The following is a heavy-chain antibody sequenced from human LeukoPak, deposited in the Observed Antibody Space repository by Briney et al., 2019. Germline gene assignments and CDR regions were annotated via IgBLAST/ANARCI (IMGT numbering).Heavy chain of an antibody. Sequence: PGGSLRLSCAASGFTFSNAWMSWVRQAPGKGLEWVGRIKSKTDGGTTDYAAPVKGRFTISRDDSKNTLYLQMNSLKTEDTAVYYCTTDLQRYFSSTSCYLYSFDYWGQGTLVTVSS. CDR2: IKSKTDGGTT. J-gene: IGHJ4*02. CDR1: GFTFSNAW. CDR3: TTDLQRYFSSTSCYLYSFDY. D-gene: IGHD2-2*01. V-gene: IGHV3-15*01.